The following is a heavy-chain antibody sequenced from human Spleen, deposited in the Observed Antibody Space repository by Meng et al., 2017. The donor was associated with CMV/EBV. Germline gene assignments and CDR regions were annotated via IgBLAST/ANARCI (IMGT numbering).Heavy chain of an antibody. D-gene: IGHD3-22*01. Sequence: GESLKISCAASGFTFSSYWMHWVRQAPGKGLVWVSRINSDGSGTTNADSVKGRFTISRDNAKNTLYLQMNSLRAEDTAVYYCVRVNRGYYGLYFDYWGQGTLVTVSS. J-gene: IGHJ4*02. V-gene: IGHV3-74*01. CDR2: INSDGSGT. CDR1: GFTFSSYW. CDR3: VRVNRGYYGLYFDY.